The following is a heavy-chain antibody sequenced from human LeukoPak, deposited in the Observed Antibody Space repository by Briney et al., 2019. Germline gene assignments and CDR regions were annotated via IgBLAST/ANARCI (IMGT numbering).Heavy chain of an antibody. V-gene: IGHV3-20*04. D-gene: IGHD6-13*01. CDR3: ARVGGQQQLVVYYFDY. CDR1: GFTFDDYG. Sequence: GGSLRLSCAASGFTFDDYGMSWVRQAPGKGLEWVSGINWNGGSTGYADSVKGRFTISRDNAKNSLYLQMNSLRAEDTALYYCARVGGQQQLVVYYFDYWGQGTLVTVSS. J-gene: IGHJ4*02. CDR2: INWNGGST.